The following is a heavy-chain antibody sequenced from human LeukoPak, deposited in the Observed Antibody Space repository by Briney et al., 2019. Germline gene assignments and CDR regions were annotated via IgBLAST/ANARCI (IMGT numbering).Heavy chain of an antibody. CDR2: IYPSGST. CDR1: GGSIIADSSY. J-gene: IGHJ4*02. CDR3: AGVFWKSGDYFDY. D-gene: IGHD2-21*01. Sequence: PSQTLSLTCTVSGGSIIADSSYWTWIRQPAGKGLEWIGRIYPSGSTDYSPSLKSRLSISIDTSNNQFSLTLTSVTAADTTVYFCAGVFWKSGDYFDYWGQGILVTVSS. V-gene: IGHV4-61*02.